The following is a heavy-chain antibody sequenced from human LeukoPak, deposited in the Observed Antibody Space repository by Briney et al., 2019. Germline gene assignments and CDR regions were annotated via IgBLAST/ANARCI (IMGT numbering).Heavy chain of an antibody. J-gene: IGHJ6*02. CDR2: IIPIFGTA. V-gene: IGHV1-69*13. CDR1: GGTFSSYA. CDR3: ASSRAAAGHHNYYYYGMDV. Sequence: ASVKVSCKASGGTFSSYAISWVRQAPGQGLEWMGGIIPIFGTANYAQKFQGRVTITADESTSTAYMELSSLRSEDTAVYYCASSRAAAGHHNYYYYGMDVWGQGTTVTVSS. D-gene: IGHD6-13*01.